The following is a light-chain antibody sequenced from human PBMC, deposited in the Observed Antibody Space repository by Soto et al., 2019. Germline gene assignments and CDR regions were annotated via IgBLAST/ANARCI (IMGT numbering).Light chain of an antibody. CDR3: QQSYSTPVT. CDR1: RGIDIY. CDR2: AAS. J-gene: IGKJ1*01. V-gene: IGKV1-39*01. Sequence: DIQMTQSPSSLSASVGDRVTITCRASRGIDIYLNWYHQKPGKAPKLLIYAASNLQTGVPSRFSGSGSGTDFTLTISSLQPEDFATYYCQQSYSTPVTFGQGTKVDNK.